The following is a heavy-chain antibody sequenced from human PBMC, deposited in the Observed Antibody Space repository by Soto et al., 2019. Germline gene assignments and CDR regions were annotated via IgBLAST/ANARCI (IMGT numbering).Heavy chain of an antibody. J-gene: IGHJ6*02. D-gene: IGHD2-8*01. CDR3: AKTRGAMIYAISVYGMDV. CDR2: ISGSADST. V-gene: IGHV3-23*01. Sequence: HPGGSLRLSCAASGFSFSSFAMNWVRQAPGKGLEWVSIISGSADSTFYADSVKGRFTISRDSSKSTLYLQINSLRAEDTAVYYCAKTRGAMIYAISVYGMDVWGQGTTVTVSS. CDR1: GFSFSSFA.